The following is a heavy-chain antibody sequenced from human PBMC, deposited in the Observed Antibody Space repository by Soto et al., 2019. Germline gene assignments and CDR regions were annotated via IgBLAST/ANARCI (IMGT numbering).Heavy chain of an antibody. CDR2: IYYSGST. CDR3: ARDGESLCSGGSCYSWFDP. J-gene: IGHJ5*02. V-gene: IGHV4-31*03. Sequence: SETLSLTCTVSGGSISIGGYYWSWIRQHPGKGLEWIGYIYYSGSTYYNPSLKSRVTISVDTSKNQFSLKLSSVTAADTAVYYCARDGESLCSGGSCYSWFDPWGQGTLVTVSS. CDR1: GGSISIGGYY. D-gene: IGHD2-15*01.